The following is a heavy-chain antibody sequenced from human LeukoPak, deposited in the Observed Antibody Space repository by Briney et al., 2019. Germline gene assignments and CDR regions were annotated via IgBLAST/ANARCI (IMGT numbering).Heavy chain of an antibody. D-gene: IGHD2-8*02. Sequence: ASVKVSCKASGYTFTAYYMHCVRQAPGQGLEWMGCINANGGGTDYVQKFKGRVTMTRDTSISTAYMELSGLTSDDTAVYYCAIELTGSFYFDNWGQGTLVTVSS. CDR3: AIELTGSFYFDN. CDR2: INANGGGT. V-gene: IGHV1-2*02. J-gene: IGHJ4*02. CDR1: GYTFTAYY.